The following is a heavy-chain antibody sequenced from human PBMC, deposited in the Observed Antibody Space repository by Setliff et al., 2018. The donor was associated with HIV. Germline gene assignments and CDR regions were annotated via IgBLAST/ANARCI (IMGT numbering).Heavy chain of an antibody. CDR3: ARSTWFGSWYYFDY. V-gene: IGHV3-7*01. CDR1: GFTMSFYW. J-gene: IGHJ4*02. D-gene: IGHD6-13*01. Sequence: LRLSCVTSGFTMSFYWMNWVRQAPGKGLEWVANIKQDGGDEYYVDAVKGRLTISTDNAKNSLYLEMSSLRAEDTAVYYCARSTWFGSWYYFDYWGQGTLVTVSS. CDR2: IKQDGGDE.